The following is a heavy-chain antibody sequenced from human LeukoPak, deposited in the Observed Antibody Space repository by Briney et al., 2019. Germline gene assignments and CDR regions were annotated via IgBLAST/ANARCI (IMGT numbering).Heavy chain of an antibody. Sequence: GGSLRLSCAASGFTFSSFAMIWVRQPPGKGLEWVSSIFPTSREIHYADSVRGRFTISRDNARTSLYLQMNSLRAEDMAVYYCAKDIFGGNWPNDYWGQGTLVTVSS. CDR2: IFPTSREI. V-gene: IGHV3-21*01. D-gene: IGHD4-23*01. J-gene: IGHJ4*02. CDR1: GFTFSSFA. CDR3: AKDIFGGNWPNDY.